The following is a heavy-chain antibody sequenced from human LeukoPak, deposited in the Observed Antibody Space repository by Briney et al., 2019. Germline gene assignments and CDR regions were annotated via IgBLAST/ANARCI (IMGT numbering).Heavy chain of an antibody. CDR2: IYYSGST. V-gene: IGHV4-39*01. J-gene: IGHJ4*02. D-gene: IGHD6-6*01. Sequence: SETLSLTCTVSGGSISSSSYYWGWIRQPPGKGLERIGSIYYSGSTYYNPSLKSRVTISVDTSKNQFSLKLSSVTAADTAVYYCARREARDDYWGQGTLVTVSS. CDR3: ARREARDDY. CDR1: GGSISSSSYY.